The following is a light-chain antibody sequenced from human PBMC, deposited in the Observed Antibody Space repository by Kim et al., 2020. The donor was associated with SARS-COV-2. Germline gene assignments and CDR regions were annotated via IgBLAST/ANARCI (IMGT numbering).Light chain of an antibody. CDR3: NSRDSSGNHV. Sequence: SSELTQDSAVSVALGQTVRITCQGDSLRSYYASWYQQKPGQAPVLVIYGKNNRPSGIPDRFSGSSSGNTASLIITGAQAEDEADYYCNSRDSSGNHVFGTGTKVTVL. V-gene: IGLV3-19*01. CDR1: SLRSYY. CDR2: GKN. J-gene: IGLJ1*01.